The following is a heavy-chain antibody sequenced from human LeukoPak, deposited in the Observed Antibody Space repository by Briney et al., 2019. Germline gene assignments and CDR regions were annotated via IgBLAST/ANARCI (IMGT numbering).Heavy chain of an antibody. CDR3: VRGGIQVSGIDAFDI. Sequence: PGGSLRLSCAASGFTFRNYDMHWVRQVPGRGLEWVSAIGIADDTHYPDSVKGRFTISRENAKNTLYLQMNSLRDGDTAVYYCVRGGIQVSGIDAFDIWGQGTMVTVSS. CDR1: GFTFRNYD. J-gene: IGHJ3*02. CDR2: IGIADDT. V-gene: IGHV3-13*01. D-gene: IGHD5/OR15-5a*01.